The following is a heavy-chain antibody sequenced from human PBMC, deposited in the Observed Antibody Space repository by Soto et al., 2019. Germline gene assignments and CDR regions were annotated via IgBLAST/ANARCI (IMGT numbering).Heavy chain of an antibody. CDR3: ARGVFGGDFDY. Sequence: ASVMLSCKASGYTFTSYGISWVRQAPGQGLEWMGWISAYNGNTNYAQKLQGRVTMTTDTSTSTAYMELRGLRSDDTAVYYCARGVFGGDFDYWGQGTLVSVSS. V-gene: IGHV1-18*01. CDR1: GYTFTSYG. CDR2: ISAYNGNT. D-gene: IGHD2-21*01. J-gene: IGHJ4*02.